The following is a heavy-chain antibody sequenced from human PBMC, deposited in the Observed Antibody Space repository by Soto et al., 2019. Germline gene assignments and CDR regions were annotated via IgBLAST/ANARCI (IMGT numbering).Heavy chain of an antibody. V-gene: IGHV1-69*01. CDR3: ARGEDDYGDFGSMDV. D-gene: IGHD4-17*01. CDR2: IIPFLSAT. Sequence: QVQLVQSGAEVKKPGSSVKVSCRASGGHFDRFALSWLRQAHGQGLEWMGGIIPFLSATTYAQKFQGRVTITADESASTLYLELRSLTSDDTAVYYCARGEDDYGDFGSMDVWGQATSVTVSS. CDR1: GGHFDRFA. J-gene: IGHJ6*02.